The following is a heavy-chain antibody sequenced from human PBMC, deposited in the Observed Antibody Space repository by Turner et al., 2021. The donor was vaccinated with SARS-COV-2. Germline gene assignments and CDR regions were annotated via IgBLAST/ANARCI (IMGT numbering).Heavy chain of an antibody. J-gene: IGHJ6*02. CDR3: ARLRVGATIYYYHGMDA. D-gene: IGHD1-26*01. CDR2: RFYSGNT. V-gene: IGHV4-39*02. CDR1: GASLRSSSYY. Sequence: QVQLQESGPGLVKCSETLSLTCTVSGASLRSSSYYWGWIRQPPGKGLEWIGNRFYSGNTYYNESLKSRVTISMDTSANRFSLRLSSVTAADTAVYYCARLRVGATIYYYHGMDAWGQGTTVTVSS.